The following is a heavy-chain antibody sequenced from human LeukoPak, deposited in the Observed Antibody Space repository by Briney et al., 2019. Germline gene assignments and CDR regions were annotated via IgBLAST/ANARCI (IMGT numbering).Heavy chain of an antibody. V-gene: IGHV3-30*03. CDR2: ISYDGSNK. Sequence: GGSLRLSCAASGFTFSSYGMHWVRQAPGKGLEWVAVISYDGSNKYYADSVKGRFTISRDNSKNTLYLQMNSLRAEDTAVYYCATHGSGSYYTLDYWGQGTLVTVSS. CDR3: ATHGSGSYYTLDY. D-gene: IGHD3-10*01. J-gene: IGHJ4*02. CDR1: GFTFSSYG.